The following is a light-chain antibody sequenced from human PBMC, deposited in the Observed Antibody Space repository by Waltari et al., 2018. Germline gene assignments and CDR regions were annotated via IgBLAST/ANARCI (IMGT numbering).Light chain of an antibody. Sequence: QSVLTQPPSVSAAPGQKVTISCSGSVSNIGNNYVAWYQQVPQTAPKLLIFDNHNRPSGIPDRFSGSKSGTSATLDITGLQPGDEADYFCGTWDSSLNAGAFGGVTKLTVL. CDR3: GTWDSSLNAGA. CDR2: DNH. J-gene: IGLJ2*01. V-gene: IGLV1-51*01. CDR1: VSNIGNNY.